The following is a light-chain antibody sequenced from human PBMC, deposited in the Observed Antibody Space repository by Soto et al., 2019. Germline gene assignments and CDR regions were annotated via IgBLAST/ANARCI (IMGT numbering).Light chain of an antibody. CDR3: SSYTSSSTLVV. CDR1: SSDIGAFNY. CDR2: EVS. Sequence: QSVLTQPASVSGSPGQSITLSCTGTSSDIGAFNYVSWYQQHPGKAPKLIIYEVSNRPSGASNRFSGSKSGNTASLTISGLQAEDEADYYCSSYTSSSTLVVFGGGTKVTVL. V-gene: IGLV2-14*01. J-gene: IGLJ2*01.